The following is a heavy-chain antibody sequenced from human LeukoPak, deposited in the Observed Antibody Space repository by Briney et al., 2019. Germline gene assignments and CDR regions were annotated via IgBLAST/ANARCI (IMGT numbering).Heavy chain of an antibody. D-gene: IGHD6-19*01. J-gene: IGHJ6*03. Sequence: SETLSLTCTISGGSISNYYWSWIRQPAAKGLEWIGRSHSTGSTDYNPSLRSRVTMSVDTSKNQFSLRLTSVTAADTAMYYCAREKRIAVAGTNYYYMDVWGKGTTVTVSS. CDR2: SHSTGST. CDR3: AREKRIAVAGTNYYYMDV. CDR1: GGSISNYY. V-gene: IGHV4-4*07.